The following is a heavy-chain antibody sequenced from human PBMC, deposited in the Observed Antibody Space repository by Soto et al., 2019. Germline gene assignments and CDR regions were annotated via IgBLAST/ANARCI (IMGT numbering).Heavy chain of an antibody. Sequence: QVQLVQSGAEVKKPGASVKVSCKASGYTFTSYAMHWVRQAPGQRLEWMGWSNAGNGNTHHAQNLQGRVTMIVDTSTNTAYKELRSLRSEDTAVYYCAGGGGVPEYYYGMDVWGQGTTVSVSS. D-gene: IGHD1-26*01. CDR3: AGGGGVPEYYYGMDV. V-gene: IGHV1-3*01. CDR1: GYTFTSYA. J-gene: IGHJ6*02. CDR2: SNAGNGNT.